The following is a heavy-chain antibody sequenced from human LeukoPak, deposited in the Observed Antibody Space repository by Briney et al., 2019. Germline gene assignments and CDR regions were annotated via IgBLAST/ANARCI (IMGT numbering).Heavy chain of an antibody. J-gene: IGHJ4*02. CDR3: ARGYCSGGSCNTFDY. CDR1: GFTVSSNY. D-gene: IGHD2-15*01. V-gene: IGHV3-66*01. CDR2: FYSGGTT. Sequence: PGGSLRLSCAASGFTVSSNYMSWVRQAPGQGLEWGSFFYSGGTTYYADSVKGRFTISRDKSKNTVYLQMNSLRAEDTAVYYCARGYCSGGSCNTFDYWGQGTLVTVSS.